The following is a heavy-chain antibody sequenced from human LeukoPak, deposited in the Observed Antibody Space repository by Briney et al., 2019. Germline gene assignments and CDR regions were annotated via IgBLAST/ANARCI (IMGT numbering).Heavy chain of an antibody. V-gene: IGHV3-23*01. CDR1: GFTFSNNA. Sequence: PGGSLRLSCEASGFTFSNNAMSWVRQAPGKGLEWVSAISDSGNAAYSADSVQGRFTISRDNSKKAVFLQMNSLRVADTAVSYCHRIPPRSGGSGHTNHIDYWGPGTLVTVSS. D-gene: IGHD3-10*01. J-gene: IGHJ4*02. CDR2: ISDSGNAA. CDR3: HRIPPRSGGSGHTNHIDY.